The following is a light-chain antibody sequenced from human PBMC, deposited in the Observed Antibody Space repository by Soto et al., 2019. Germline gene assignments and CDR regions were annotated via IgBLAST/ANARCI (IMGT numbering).Light chain of an antibody. Sequence: DIQMTQSPSSLFASVGDRVTITCRASQGISTFLHWYQQRPGKAPSLIIYGASNLQSGVPSRFSGRGSGTEFSLTISTLQPEDVATYYCQHTRTTPRTFGQGTKGEIK. CDR3: QHTRTTPRT. J-gene: IGKJ1*01. CDR1: QGISTF. V-gene: IGKV1-39*01. CDR2: GAS.